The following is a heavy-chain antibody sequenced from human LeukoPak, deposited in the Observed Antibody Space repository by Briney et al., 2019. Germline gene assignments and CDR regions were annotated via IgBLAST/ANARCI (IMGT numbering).Heavy chain of an antibody. Sequence: GRSLRLSCAASGFTFNTYLMDWVRQAPGKGLEWVALISEDGSKKYYADSVKGRFTISRDNSQNTLSLQVNSLRAEDTAVYYCARGAKPWVTLSFDYWGQGTLVTVSS. D-gene: IGHD4-23*01. V-gene: IGHV3-30*04. J-gene: IGHJ4*02. CDR1: GFTFNTYL. CDR3: ARGAKPWVTLSFDY. CDR2: ISEDGSKK.